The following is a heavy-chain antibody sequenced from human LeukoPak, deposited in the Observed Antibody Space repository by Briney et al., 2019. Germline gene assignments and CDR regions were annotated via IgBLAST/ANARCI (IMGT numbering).Heavy chain of an antibody. D-gene: IGHD2-2*01. Sequence: GGSLRLSCAASGFTFSSYLMNWVRQAPGKGLEWVSSISSSSSNIYYADSVRGRFTISRDNAKNSLFLQMSSLRADDTAVYYCARAYCSSTSCLDYWGQGTLVTVSS. CDR3: ARAYCSSTSCLDY. CDR1: GFTFSSYL. V-gene: IGHV3-21*06. J-gene: IGHJ4*02. CDR2: ISSSSSNI.